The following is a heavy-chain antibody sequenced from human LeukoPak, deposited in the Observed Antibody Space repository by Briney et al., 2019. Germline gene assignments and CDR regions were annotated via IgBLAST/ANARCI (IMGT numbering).Heavy chain of an antibody. D-gene: IGHD3-10*01. V-gene: IGHV1-69*06. CDR1: GGTFSSYA. CDR3: ARDPDYYGSASFDY. Sequence: SVTVTCKASGGTFSSYAINWVRQAPGQELEWMGGIIPIFGTANYAQKFQGRVTITADKSTSTAYMELSSLRSEDTAVYYCARDPDYYGSASFDYWGQGTPVTVSS. J-gene: IGHJ4*02. CDR2: IIPIFGTA.